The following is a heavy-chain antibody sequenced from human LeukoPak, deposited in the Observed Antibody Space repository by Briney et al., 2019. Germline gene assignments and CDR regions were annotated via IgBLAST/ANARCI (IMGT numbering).Heavy chain of an antibody. CDR2: IGYSGSGT. V-gene: IGHV3-23*01. CDR3: AKDGTVTGPGWFDP. Sequence: GGSLRLSCAASGFTFSSYAMSWVRQAPGKGLEWVSTIGYSGSGTYYADSVKGRFTISRDNSKNTLYLQVNSLRAEDTAVYYCAKDGTVTGPGWFDPWGQGTLVTVSS. CDR1: GFTFSSYA. J-gene: IGHJ5*02. D-gene: IGHD2-21*02.